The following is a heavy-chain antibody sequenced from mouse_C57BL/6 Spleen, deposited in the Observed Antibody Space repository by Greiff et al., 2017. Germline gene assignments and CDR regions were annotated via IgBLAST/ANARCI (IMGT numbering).Heavy chain of an antibody. CDR2: IWSGGST. CDR3: ARKPYYYGSSLPYAMDY. Sequence: QVQLQQSGPGLVQPSQSLSITCTVSGFSLTSYGVHWVRQSPGKGLEWLGVIWSGGSTDYNAAFISRLSISKDNSKSQVFFKMNSLQADDTAIYYCARKPYYYGSSLPYAMDYWGQGTSVTVSS. J-gene: IGHJ4*01. D-gene: IGHD1-1*01. CDR1: GFSLTSYG. V-gene: IGHV2-2*01.